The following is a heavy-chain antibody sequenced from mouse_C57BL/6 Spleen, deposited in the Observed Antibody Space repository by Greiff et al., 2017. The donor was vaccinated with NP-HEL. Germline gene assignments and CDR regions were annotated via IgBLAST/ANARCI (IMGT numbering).Heavy chain of an antibody. Sequence: VQLQQSGTELVKPGASVKLSCKASGYTFTSYWMHWVKQRPGQGLEWIGNINPSNGGTNYNEKFKSKATLTVDKSSSTAYMQLSSLTSEDSAVYYCASYGVLGCYWYFDVWGTGTTVTVSS. D-gene: IGHD3-3*01. CDR2: INPSNGGT. CDR1: GYTFTSYW. V-gene: IGHV1-53*01. J-gene: IGHJ1*03. CDR3: ASYGVLGCYWYFDV.